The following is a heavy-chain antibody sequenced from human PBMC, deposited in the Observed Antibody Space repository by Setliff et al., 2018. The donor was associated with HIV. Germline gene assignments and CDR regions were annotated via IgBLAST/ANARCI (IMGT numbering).Heavy chain of an antibody. CDR1: GYTFTNFG. CDR2: MNPESGNT. Sequence: ASVKVSCKASGYTFTNFGISWVRQAPGQGLEWMGWMNPESGNTGYAPNFQGRVAMTSDTSITTAYMELSSLRSDDTAVYYCAAVGGWGYGDGYIMVGDWGQGTLVTVSS. CDR3: AAVGGWGYGDGYIMVGD. V-gene: IGHV1-8*02. D-gene: IGHD5-18*01. J-gene: IGHJ4*02.